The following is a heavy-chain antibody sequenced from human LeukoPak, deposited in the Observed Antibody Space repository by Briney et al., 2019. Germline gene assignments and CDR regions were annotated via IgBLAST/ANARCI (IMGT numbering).Heavy chain of an antibody. CDR3: ARSKGPYYYDRSGYRDY. J-gene: IGHJ4*02. V-gene: IGHV1-18*01. Sequence: ASVKVSSKASGYIFTSSGISWVRQAPGQGLEWMGWISAYNGYTNYAQMFQDRVTMTTDTSTTTAYMELRSLRSDDTAVYYCARSKGPYYYDRSGYRDYRGQGTLVTVSS. CDR2: ISAYNGYT. D-gene: IGHD3-22*01. CDR1: GYIFTSSG.